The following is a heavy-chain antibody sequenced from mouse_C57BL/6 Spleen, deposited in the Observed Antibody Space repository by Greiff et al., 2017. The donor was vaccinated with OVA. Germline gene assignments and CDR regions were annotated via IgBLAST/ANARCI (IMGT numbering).Heavy chain of an antibody. CDR3: ARDSSEAY. Sequence: QVQLQQPGAELVRPGTSVKLSCKASGYTFTSYWMHWVKQRPGQGLEWIGVIDPSDSYTNYNQKFKGKATLTVDTSSSTAYMQLSSLTSEDSAVYYCARDSSEAYWGQGTLVTVSA. CDR2: IDPSDSYT. CDR1: GYTFTSYW. D-gene: IGHD3-2*02. V-gene: IGHV1-59*01. J-gene: IGHJ3*01.